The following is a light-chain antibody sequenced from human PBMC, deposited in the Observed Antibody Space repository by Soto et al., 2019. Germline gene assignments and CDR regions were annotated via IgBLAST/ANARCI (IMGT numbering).Light chain of an antibody. Sequence: DIVMTQSPLSLPVTPGEPASISCRSSQSLLHSNGYNYLDWYLQKPGQSPQLLIYLGSNRASGVPDGFSGSASGTDCTLKISRVEAEAVGVYYCGQAIQPRTLGQVTKVDI. CDR3: GQAIQPRT. CDR1: QSLLHSNGYNY. V-gene: IGKV2-28*01. J-gene: IGKJ1*01. CDR2: LGS.